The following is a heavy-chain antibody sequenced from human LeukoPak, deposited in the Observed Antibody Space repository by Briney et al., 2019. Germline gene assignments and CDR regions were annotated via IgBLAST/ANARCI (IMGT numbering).Heavy chain of an antibody. Sequence: PGGSLRLSCADSGFTFVTYWMHWVRQAPGKGLVWVSRINSDGSSTSYADSVKGRFTISRDNDKNSVYLQMNSLRDEDTAVYYCVRDSSWAFDYWGQGTLVTVSS. V-gene: IGHV3-74*01. CDR2: INSDGSST. J-gene: IGHJ4*02. CDR3: VRDSSWAFDY. D-gene: IGHD3-16*01. CDR1: GFTFVTYW.